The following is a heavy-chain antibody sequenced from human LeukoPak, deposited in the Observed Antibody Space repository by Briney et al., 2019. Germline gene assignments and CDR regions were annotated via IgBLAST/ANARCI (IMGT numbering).Heavy chain of an antibody. Sequence: ASVKVSCKASGYTFTGYYMHWVRQAPGQGPEWMGWINSNSGGTNYAQKFQGRVTMTRDTSISTAYMELSRLRSDDTAVYYCARRGYDFQLYYFDYWGQGSLVTVSS. J-gene: IGHJ4*02. CDR1: GYTFTGYY. CDR2: INSNSGGT. CDR3: ARRGYDFQLYYFDY. V-gene: IGHV1-2*02. D-gene: IGHD3-3*01.